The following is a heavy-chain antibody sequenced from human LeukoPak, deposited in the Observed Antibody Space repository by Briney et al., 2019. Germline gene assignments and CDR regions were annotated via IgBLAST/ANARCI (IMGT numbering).Heavy chain of an antibody. CDR2: IYHSGST. Sequence: SETLSLTCTVSGGSISSGGYYWSWIRQPPGKGLEWIGYIYHSGSTYYNPSLKSRVTISVDTSKNQFSLKLSSVTAADTAVYYCARVVRSGVWGHYYDSSGRPGPFDIWGQGTMVTVSS. V-gene: IGHV4-30-2*01. D-gene: IGHD3-22*01. J-gene: IGHJ3*02. CDR1: GGSISSGGYY. CDR3: ARVVRSGVWGHYYDSSGRPGPFDI.